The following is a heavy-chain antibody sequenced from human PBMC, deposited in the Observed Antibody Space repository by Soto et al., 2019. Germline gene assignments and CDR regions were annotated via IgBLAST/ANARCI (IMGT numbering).Heavy chain of an antibody. CDR2: IWHDGGNK. Sequence: AGGSLRLCCAASGFTFSSYGMHWVRQAPGKGLEWVAFIWHDGGNKFYAESVKGRFTISRDNSKNTLYLQMTSLSAEDTAMYYCARDGDVNTGFGKDYWGQGTLVTVSS. D-gene: IGHD3-16*01. J-gene: IGHJ4*02. V-gene: IGHV3-33*01. CDR1: GFTFSSYG. CDR3: ARDGDVNTGFGKDY.